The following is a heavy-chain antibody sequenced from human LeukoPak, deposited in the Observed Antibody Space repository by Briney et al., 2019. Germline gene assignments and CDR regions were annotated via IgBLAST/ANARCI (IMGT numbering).Heavy chain of an antibody. CDR1: GFTFSSYA. CDR2: IYSGGST. V-gene: IGHV3-66*01. J-gene: IGHJ6*02. D-gene: IGHD2-15*01. CDR3: ARYCSGGSCYPTTGYYYYYGMDV. Sequence: PGGSLRLSCAASGFTFSSYAMSWVRQAPGKGLEWVSVIYSGGSTYYADSVKGRFTISRDNSKNTLYLQMNSLRAEDTAVYYCARYCSGGSCYPTTGYYYYYGMDVWGQGTTVTVSS.